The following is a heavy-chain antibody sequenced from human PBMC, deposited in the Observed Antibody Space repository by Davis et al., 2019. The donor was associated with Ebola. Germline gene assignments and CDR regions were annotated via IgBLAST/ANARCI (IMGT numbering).Heavy chain of an antibody. CDR3: AREEGDY. Sequence: GESLKISCAASGFTFSGSAMHWVRQAPGKGLEWVAVISYDGSNKYYADSVKGRFTISRDNSKNTLYLQMNSLRAEDTAVYYCAREEGDYWGQGTLVTVSS. CDR2: ISYDGSNK. CDR1: GFTFSGSA. J-gene: IGHJ4*02. V-gene: IGHV3-30-3*01.